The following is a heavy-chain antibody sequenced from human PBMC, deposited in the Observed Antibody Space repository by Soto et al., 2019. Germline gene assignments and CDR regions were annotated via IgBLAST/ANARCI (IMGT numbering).Heavy chain of an antibody. CDR2: IYYSGST. D-gene: IGHD3-10*01. CDR1: GGSISSGGYY. V-gene: IGHV4-31*03. CDR3: ARAGHLGQRSYWYFDL. Sequence: PSETLSLTCTVSGGSISSGGYYCIWIRQHPGKGLEWIGYIYYSGSTYYNPSLKSRVTISVDTSKNQFSLKLSSVTAADTAVYYCARAGHLGQRSYWYFDLWGSGTLVTGSS. J-gene: IGHJ2*01.